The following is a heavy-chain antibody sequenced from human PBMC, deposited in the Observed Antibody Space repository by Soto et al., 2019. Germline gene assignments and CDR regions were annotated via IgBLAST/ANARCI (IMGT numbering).Heavy chain of an antibody. J-gene: IGHJ6*02. CDR2: IYIGGST. D-gene: IGHD2-2*03. V-gene: IGHV3-53*01. Sequence: GGSLRLSCAASGFTVSSNYMSWVRQAPGKGLEWVSVIYIGGSTYYADSVKGRFTISRDNSKNTLYLQMNSLRAEDTAVYYCARDGYCSSTSCLTYYGMDVWGQGTTVTVSS. CDR3: ARDGYCSSTSCLTYYGMDV. CDR1: GFTVSSNY.